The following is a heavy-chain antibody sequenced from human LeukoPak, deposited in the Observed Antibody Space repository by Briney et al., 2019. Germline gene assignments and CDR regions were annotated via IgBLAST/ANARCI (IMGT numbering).Heavy chain of an antibody. CDR2: ISSSGSNS. Sequence: GGSLRLSCAASGFTFSLYGISWVRQAPGKGREGVSYISSSGSNSYRADSVKGRFSISRDNSKNSLYLQMNSLRAEDTAMYFCASGYRSGPICAWGQGTLVTVSS. V-gene: IGHV3-48*01. J-gene: IGHJ4*02. CDR3: ASGYRSGPICA. D-gene: IGHD3-16*02. CDR1: GFTFSLYG.